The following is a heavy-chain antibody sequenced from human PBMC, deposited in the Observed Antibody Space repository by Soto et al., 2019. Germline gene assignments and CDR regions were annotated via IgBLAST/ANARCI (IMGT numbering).Heavy chain of an antibody. V-gene: IGHV3-30*18. CDR1: GFTFSSYG. CDR3: AKAVAGANGMDV. CDR2: ISYDGSNK. J-gene: IGHJ6*02. D-gene: IGHD6-19*01. Sequence: SLRLSCAASGFTFSSYGMHWVRRAPGQGLEWVAVISYDGSNKYYADSVKGRFTISRDNSKNTLYLQMNSLRAEDTAVYYCAKAVAGANGMDVGGQGTTVTVSS.